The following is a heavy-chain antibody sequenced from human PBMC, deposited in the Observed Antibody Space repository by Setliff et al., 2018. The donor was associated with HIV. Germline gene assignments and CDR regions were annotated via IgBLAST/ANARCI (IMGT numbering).Heavy chain of an antibody. CDR1: GYTLSELS. D-gene: IGHD6-13*01. Sequence: ASVKVSCKVYGYTLSELSIHWVRQAPGKGLEWMGYFDPQDGETVYAQKFQDRVTMTRDTSISTAYMELSRLSSDDTAVYYCARVQQLPQEGYMDVWGKGTTVTVSS. V-gene: IGHV1-24*01. J-gene: IGHJ6*03. CDR2: FDPQDGET. CDR3: ARVQQLPQEGYMDV.